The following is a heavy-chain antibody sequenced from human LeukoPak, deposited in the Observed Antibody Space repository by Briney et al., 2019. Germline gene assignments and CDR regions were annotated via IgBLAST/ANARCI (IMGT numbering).Heavy chain of an antibody. V-gene: IGHV3-33*01. CDR3: ARDGDVDIVATFDI. Sequence: GRSLRLSCAASGFTFSSYGMHWVRQAPGKGLEWVAVIWYDGSNKYYADSVKGRFTISRDNSKNTLYLQMNSLRAEDTAVYYCARDGDVDIVATFDIWGQGTMVTVSS. D-gene: IGHD5-12*01. CDR2: IWYDGSNK. CDR1: GFTFSSYG. J-gene: IGHJ3*02.